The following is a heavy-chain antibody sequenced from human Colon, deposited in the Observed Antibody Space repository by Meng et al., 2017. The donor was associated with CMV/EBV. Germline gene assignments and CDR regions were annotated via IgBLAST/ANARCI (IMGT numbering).Heavy chain of an antibody. D-gene: IGHD6-19*01. CDR2: MSPTENEY. Sequence: GESLKISCAASGFSFSDYWVTWVRQRPGKGLELMANMSPTENEYSYGDSVEGRFTMSRDNAKDSLYLEMTGLRADDTAVYFCATDFGWYRRIYWGQGTLVTVSS. CDR3: ATDFGWYRRIY. V-gene: IGHV3-7*03. CDR1: GFSFSDYW. J-gene: IGHJ4*01.